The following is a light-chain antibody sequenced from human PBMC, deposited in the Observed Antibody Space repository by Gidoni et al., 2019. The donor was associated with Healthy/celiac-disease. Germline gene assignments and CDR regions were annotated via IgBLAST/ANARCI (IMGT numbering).Light chain of an antibody. Sequence: SYELTQPPSVSVSPGQTASITCSGDKLGDKYACWSQQKPGQSPVLVIYQDSKRPSGIPELFSGSNSGNTATLTISGTQAMDEADYYCQAWDSSIVVFGGGTKLTVL. V-gene: IGLV3-1*01. CDR2: QDS. CDR3: QAWDSSIVV. J-gene: IGLJ2*01. CDR1: KLGDKY.